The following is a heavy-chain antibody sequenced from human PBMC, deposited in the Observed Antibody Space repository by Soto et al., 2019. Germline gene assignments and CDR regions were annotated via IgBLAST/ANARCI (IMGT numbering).Heavy chain of an antibody. CDR3: ARGEGYCSSTSCRDHNWFDP. D-gene: IGHD2-2*01. CDR2: INHSGST. CDR1: GGSFSGYY. V-gene: IGHV4-34*01. Sequence: QVQLQQWGAGLLKPSETLSLTCAVYGGSFSGYYWSWIRQPPGKGLEWIGEINHSGSTNYNPSLKSRVTTSVDTSKNQFSLKLSSVTAADTAVYYCARGEGYCSSTSCRDHNWFDPWGQGTLVTVSS. J-gene: IGHJ5*02.